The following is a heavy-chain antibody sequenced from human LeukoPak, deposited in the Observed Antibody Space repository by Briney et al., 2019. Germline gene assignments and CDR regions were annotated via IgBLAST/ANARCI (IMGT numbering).Heavy chain of an antibody. Sequence: GGSLRLSCAASGFNFIDYTMNWVRQAPGKGLKWVSSITSTGRYIFYADSLKGRFTISRDNTKNSLFLQLNSLRAEDTAVYYCVRDRGWYHFDLWGQGTLVTVSS. CDR1: GFNFIDYT. CDR3: VRDRGWYHFDL. V-gene: IGHV3-21*01. J-gene: IGHJ4*02. CDR2: ITSTGRYI. D-gene: IGHD3-10*01.